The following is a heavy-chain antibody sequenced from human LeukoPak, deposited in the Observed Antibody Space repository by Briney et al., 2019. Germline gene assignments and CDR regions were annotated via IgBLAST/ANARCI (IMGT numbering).Heavy chain of an antibody. CDR2: ISGSGGST. Sequence: PGGSLRLSCAASGFSCSSYDMSWVRQAPGSGLEWVSAISGSGGSTYYADSVKGRFTISRDNSKNTLYLQMNSLRAEDTAVYYCAKALNGSGDYWGQGTLVTVSS. D-gene: IGHD3-10*01. J-gene: IGHJ4*02. CDR3: AKALNGSGDY. V-gene: IGHV3-23*01. CDR1: GFSCSSYD.